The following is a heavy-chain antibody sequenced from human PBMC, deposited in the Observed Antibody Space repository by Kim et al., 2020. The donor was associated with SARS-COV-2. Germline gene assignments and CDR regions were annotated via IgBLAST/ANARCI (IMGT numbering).Heavy chain of an antibody. Sequence: SETLSLTCTVSGGSISSNWWSWIRQAAGKGLEWIGRIYISGSTNYNPAFESRVTMSIDTSKKQISLNLSSVTAADTALYYFAADHSGHNWFDPWGQGTLVTVSS. CDR3: AADHSGHNWFDP. J-gene: IGHJ5*02. D-gene: IGHD1-1*01. CDR2: IYISGST. CDR1: GGSISSNW. V-gene: IGHV4-4*07.